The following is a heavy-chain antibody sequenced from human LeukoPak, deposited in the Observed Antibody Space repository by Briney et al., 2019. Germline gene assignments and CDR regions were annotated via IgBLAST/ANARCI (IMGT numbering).Heavy chain of an antibody. J-gene: IGHJ4*02. CDR3: AGQAECSGGSCFFDY. V-gene: IGHV4-39*07. Sequence: PSGTLSLTCTVSGGSISSSSYYWGWIRQPPGKGLEWIGSIYYSGSTYYNPSLKSRVTISVDTSKNQFSLKLSSVTAADTAVYYCAGQAECSGGSCFFDYWGQGTLVTVSS. CDR1: GGSISSSSYY. CDR2: IYYSGST. D-gene: IGHD2-15*01.